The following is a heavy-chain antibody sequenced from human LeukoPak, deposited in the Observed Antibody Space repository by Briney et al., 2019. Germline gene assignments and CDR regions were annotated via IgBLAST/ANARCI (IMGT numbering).Heavy chain of an antibody. V-gene: IGHV1-8*01. Sequence: ASVKVSCKASGYTFTSYDINWVRQATGQGLEWMGWMNPNSGNTGYAQKFQGRVTMTRNASISTANMELSSLRSEDTAVYYCARAPPSSSYQFDYWGQGTLVTVSS. CDR3: ARAPPSSSYQFDY. CDR2: MNPNSGNT. D-gene: IGHD3-16*02. CDR1: GYTFTSYD. J-gene: IGHJ4*02.